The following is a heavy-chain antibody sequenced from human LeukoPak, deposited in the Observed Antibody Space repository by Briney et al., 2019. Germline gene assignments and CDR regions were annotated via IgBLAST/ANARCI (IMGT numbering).Heavy chain of an antibody. Sequence: SVKVSCKASGGTFSDYTINWVRQAPGQGLEWMGRIIPIADIPNYAQKFQGRVTITADKSTSTAYMELSSLRSEDTAVYYCASLPVDASMVSDYWGQGTLVTVSS. V-gene: IGHV1-69*02. J-gene: IGHJ4*02. D-gene: IGHD5-18*01. CDR1: GGTFSDYT. CDR2: IIPIADIP. CDR3: ASLPVDASMVSDY.